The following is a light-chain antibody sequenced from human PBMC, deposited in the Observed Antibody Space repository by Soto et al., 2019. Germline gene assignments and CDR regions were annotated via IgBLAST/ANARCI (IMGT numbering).Light chain of an antibody. CDR1: QGISSY. CDR3: QQYYSYPIT. Sequence: AIRMTQSPSSFSASTGDRVTITCRASQGISSYLAWYQQKPGKAPKFLIYAASTLQSGVPSRFSGSGSGTAFTLTISCLQSEDFATYYCQQYYSYPITFGQGTRLEIK. V-gene: IGKV1-8*01. J-gene: IGKJ5*01. CDR2: AAS.